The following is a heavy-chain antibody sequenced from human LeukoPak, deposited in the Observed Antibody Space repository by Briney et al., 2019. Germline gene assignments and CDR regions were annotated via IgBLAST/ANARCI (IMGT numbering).Heavy chain of an antibody. CDR1: GYTFTSYD. CDR2: MNRNSGNT. V-gene: IGHV1-8*03. Sequence: ASVKVSCKASGYTFTSYDINWVRQATGQGLEWMGWMNRNSGNTGYAQKFQGRVTITRNTSISTAYMELSSLRSEDTAVYYCARDNYDSSGLDYWGQGTLVTVSS. D-gene: IGHD3-22*01. J-gene: IGHJ4*02. CDR3: ARDNYDSSGLDY.